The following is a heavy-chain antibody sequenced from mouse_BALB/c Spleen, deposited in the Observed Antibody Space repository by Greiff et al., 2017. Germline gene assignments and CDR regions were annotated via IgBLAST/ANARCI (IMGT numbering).Heavy chain of an antibody. Sequence: EVQVVESGGGLVKPGGSLKLSCAASGFAFSSYDMSWVRQTPEKRLEWVAYISSGGGSTYYPDTVKGRFTISRDNAKNTLYLQMSSLKSEDTAMYYCARQRYGDVWGAGTTVTVSS. CDR1: GFAFSSYD. CDR2: ISSGGGST. V-gene: IGHV5-12-1*01. J-gene: IGHJ1*02. CDR3: ARQRYGDV.